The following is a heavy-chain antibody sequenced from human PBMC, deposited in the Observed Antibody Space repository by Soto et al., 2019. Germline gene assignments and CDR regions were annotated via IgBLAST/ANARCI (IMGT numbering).Heavy chain of an antibody. CDR1: GGSFSGYY. V-gene: IGHV4-34*01. J-gene: IGHJ6*02. CDR2: INHSGST. D-gene: IGHD2-15*01. CDR3: ARGPPRGYCSGGSCYSVPYYYGMDV. Sequence: QVQLQQWGAGLLKPSETLSRTCAVYGGSFSGYYWSWIRQPPGKGLEWIGEINHSGSTNYNPSLKSRVTISVDTSKNQFSLKLSSVTAADTAVYYCARGPPRGYCSGGSCYSVPYYYGMDVWGQGTTVTVSS.